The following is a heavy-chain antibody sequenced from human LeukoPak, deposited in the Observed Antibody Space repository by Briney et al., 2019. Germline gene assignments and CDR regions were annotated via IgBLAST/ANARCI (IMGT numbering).Heavy chain of an antibody. Sequence: GGSLRLSCAASGFLFNTYEMNWVRQAPGKGLEWVSYISSSGSTIYYADSIKGRFTISRDNAKNSLYLQMNSLRAEDTAVYYCAREESGSSVDYWGQGTLVTVSS. CDR2: ISSSGSTI. CDR1: GFLFNTYE. V-gene: IGHV3-48*03. CDR3: AREESGSSVDY. J-gene: IGHJ4*02. D-gene: IGHD1-26*01.